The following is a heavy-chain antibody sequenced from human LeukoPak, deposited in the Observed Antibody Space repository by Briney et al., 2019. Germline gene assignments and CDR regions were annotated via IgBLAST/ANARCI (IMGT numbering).Heavy chain of an antibody. J-gene: IGHJ4*02. D-gene: IGHD2-2*02. CDR1: GYSFTSYW. Sequence: GESLKISCKGSGYSFTSYWIGWVRQMPVKGLEWMGIIYPGDSDTRYSPSFQGQVTISADKSISTAYLQWSSLKASDTAMYYCARGVVVPAAILHYFDYWGQGTLVTVSS. CDR2: IYPGDSDT. CDR3: ARGVVVPAAILHYFDY. V-gene: IGHV5-51*01.